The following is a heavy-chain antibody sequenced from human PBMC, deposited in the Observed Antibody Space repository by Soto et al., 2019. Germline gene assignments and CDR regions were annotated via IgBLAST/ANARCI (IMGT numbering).Heavy chain of an antibody. D-gene: IGHD3-3*01. J-gene: IGHJ4*02. V-gene: IGHV3-30*18. Sequence: GGSLRLSCAASGFTFSSYGMHWVRQAPGKGLEWVAVISYDGSNKYYADSVKGRFTISRDNSKNTLYLQMERLRAEDTAVYYCAKVGGPDYDFWSGYLNLDYWGQGTLVTVSS. CDR1: GFTFSSYG. CDR3: AKVGGPDYDFWSGYLNLDY. CDR2: ISYDGSNK.